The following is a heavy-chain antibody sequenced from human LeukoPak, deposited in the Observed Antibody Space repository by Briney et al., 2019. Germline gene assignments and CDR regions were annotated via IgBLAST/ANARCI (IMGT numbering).Heavy chain of an antibody. D-gene: IGHD5-12*01. V-gene: IGHV3-11*01. CDR2: ISNGGRSI. J-gene: IGHJ4*02. Sequence: GGSLRLSCAASGFAFRDHYMSWIRQAPGKGLEWVSYISNGGRSINYSDSVKGRFTISRDNAKSSLYLQMNNLRAGDTAMYYCARERDSAYDYWGQGILVTVSS. CDR1: GFAFRDHY. CDR3: ARERDSAYDY.